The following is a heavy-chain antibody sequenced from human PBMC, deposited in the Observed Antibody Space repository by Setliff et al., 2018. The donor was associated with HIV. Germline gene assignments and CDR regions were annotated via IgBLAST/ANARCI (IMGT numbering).Heavy chain of an antibody. CDR1: GFSFNNYV. CDR2: ISWDGDMT. CDR3: AKDGWGYDYVGAYYFDY. J-gene: IGHJ4*02. D-gene: IGHD5-12*01. V-gene: IGHV3-43*01. Sequence: GGSLRLSCAASGFSFNNYVMHWVRQAPGKGLEWVSLISWDGDMTYYADSVKGRFTISRDNSKNSLYLQMNSLTTKDTGLYYCAKDGWGYDYVGAYYFDYWGQGTPVTVSS.